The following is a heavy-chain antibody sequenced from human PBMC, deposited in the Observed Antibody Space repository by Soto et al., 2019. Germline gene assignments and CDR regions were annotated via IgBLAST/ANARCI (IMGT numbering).Heavy chain of an antibody. Sequence: PGGSRRLAGAASGFTFSRYWMSWIRQAPGKGLEWVANIKQHGSAKYYVDSVKGRFTISXXXAXXXXXLXMNXXRAXDAAVDYYTRDSASAYWGPGSL. J-gene: IGHJ4*02. CDR2: IKQHGSAK. V-gene: IGHV3-7*01. CDR1: GFTFSRYW. CDR3: TRDSASAY.